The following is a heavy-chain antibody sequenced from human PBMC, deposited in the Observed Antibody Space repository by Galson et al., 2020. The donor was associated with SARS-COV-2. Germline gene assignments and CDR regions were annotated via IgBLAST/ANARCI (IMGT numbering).Heavy chain of an antibody. CDR2: LRFDGNNK. J-gene: IGHJ4*02. D-gene: IGHD6-25*01. V-gene: IGHV3-30*02. Sequence: GGSLRLPCATAGFTFPSYVMQWVRQAPGKGLEWVPFLRFDGNNKYYADLVKGRFTISRDPSTKTVYLQMNSPRAEDTAVDFCAKERYDVTDRGSGYHSWGQGTLVTVSS. CDR1: GFTFPSYV. CDR3: AKERYDVTDRGSGYHS.